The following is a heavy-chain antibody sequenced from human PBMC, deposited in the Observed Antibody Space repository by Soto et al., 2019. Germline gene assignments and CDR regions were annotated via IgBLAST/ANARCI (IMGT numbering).Heavy chain of an antibody. CDR2: FDPEDGET. CDR3: ATISTLSGIGYYDILTGYGPPHGAFDI. D-gene: IGHD3-9*01. CDR1: GYTLTELS. V-gene: IGHV1-24*01. J-gene: IGHJ3*02. Sequence: GASVKVSCKVSGYTLTELSMHWVRQAPGKGLEWMGGFDPEDGETIYAQKFQGRVTMTEDTSTDTACMELSSLRSEDTAVYYCATISTLSGIGYYDILTGYGPPHGAFDIWRQGTMVPVSS.